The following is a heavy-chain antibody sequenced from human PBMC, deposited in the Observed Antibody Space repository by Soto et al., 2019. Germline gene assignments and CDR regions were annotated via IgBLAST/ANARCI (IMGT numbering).Heavy chain of an antibody. V-gene: IGHV2-5*02. CDR1: GFSLSTSGVG. J-gene: IGHJ4*02. CDR2: IYWDDDK. Sequence: QITLKESGPALVKPTQTLTLTCTFSGFSLSTSGVGVGWIRQPPGKALEWLALIYWDDDKGYRPALKSRLTITKDTPKNQVGLTMTNMDPVDTATYYCGHMDTTVTRRWGQGILVTVSS. D-gene: IGHD4-17*01. CDR3: GHMDTTVTRR.